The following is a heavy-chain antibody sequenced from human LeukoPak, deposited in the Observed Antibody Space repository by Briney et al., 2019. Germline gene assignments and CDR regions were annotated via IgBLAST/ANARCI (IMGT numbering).Heavy chain of an antibody. CDR1: GFTFSHYW. Sequence: GSLRLSCAASGFTFSHYWMSWVRQAPGKGLECVANIKQDGSERYYVDSVKGRFTISRDNAKNSLYLQMNSLRAEDTAMYYCTRDMEYPGAGFDYWGQGIPVTVSS. J-gene: IGHJ4*02. V-gene: IGHV3-7*03. CDR2: IKQDGSER. CDR3: TRDMEYPGAGFDY. D-gene: IGHD3-3*01.